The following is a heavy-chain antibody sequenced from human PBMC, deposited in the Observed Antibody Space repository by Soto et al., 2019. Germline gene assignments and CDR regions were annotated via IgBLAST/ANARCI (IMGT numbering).Heavy chain of an antibody. Sequence: SETLSLTCAVYGGSFSGYYWSWIRQPPGKGLEWIGEINHSGSTNYNPSLKSRVTISVDTSKNQFSLKLSSVTAADTAVYYCVRVTGWVVATYWFDPWGQGTLVTVSS. J-gene: IGHJ5*02. CDR2: INHSGST. D-gene: IGHD5-12*01. CDR3: VRVTGWVVATYWFDP. V-gene: IGHV4-34*01. CDR1: GGSFSGYY.